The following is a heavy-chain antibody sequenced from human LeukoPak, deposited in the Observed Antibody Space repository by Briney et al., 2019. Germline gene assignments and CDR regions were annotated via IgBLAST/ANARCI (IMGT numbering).Heavy chain of an antibody. CDR3: ARGQTTVTN. D-gene: IGHD4-17*01. CDR1: GGSLSGYY. Sequence: ETLSLTCAVYGGSLSGYYWSWVRQAPGKGLEWVANIKQDGSEKYYLDSVKGRFTISRDNAKNSLYLQMNSLRAEDTAVYYCARGQTTVTNWGQGTLVTVSS. CDR2: IKQDGSEK. J-gene: IGHJ4*02. V-gene: IGHV3-7*03.